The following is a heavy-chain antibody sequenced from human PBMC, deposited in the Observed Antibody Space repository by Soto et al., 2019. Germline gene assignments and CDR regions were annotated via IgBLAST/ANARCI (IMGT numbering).Heavy chain of an antibody. CDR2: INSGGST. CDR3: AKDSWGTVTGAFDI. Sequence: EVQLLQSGGGLVQPGGSLRFSCAASGFTFSTYAMSWVRQAPGKGLEWVSTINSGGSTYYSDSVKGRFTISRDNSKDTLYLQMNSLRAEDTAVYYCAKDSWGTVTGAFDIWGQGTMVTVSS. J-gene: IGHJ3*02. D-gene: IGHD4-17*01. V-gene: IGHV3-23*01. CDR1: GFTFSTYA.